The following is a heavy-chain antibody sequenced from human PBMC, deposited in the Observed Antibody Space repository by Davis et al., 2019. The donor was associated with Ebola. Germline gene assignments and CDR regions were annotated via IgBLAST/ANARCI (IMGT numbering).Heavy chain of an antibody. D-gene: IGHD2-2*01. CDR1: GFTFSSYA. Sequence: GESLKISCAASGFTFSSYAMHWVRQAPGKGLEWVAVISYDGSNKYYADSVKGRFTISRDNSKNTLYLQMNSLRAEDTAVYYCAKSYYCSSTSCRAESLHLWGQGTLVTVSS. CDR2: ISYDGSNK. CDR3: AKSYYCSSTSCRAESLHL. V-gene: IGHV3-30-3*01. J-gene: IGHJ4*02.